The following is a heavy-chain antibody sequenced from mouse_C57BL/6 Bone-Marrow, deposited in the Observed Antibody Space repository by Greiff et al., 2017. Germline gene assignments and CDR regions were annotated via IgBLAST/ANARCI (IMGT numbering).Heavy chain of an antibody. CDR2: INPSSGYT. Sequence: VQLQQSGAELAKPGASVKLSCTASGYTFTRYWMHWVQQRPGQGLEWIGYINPSSGYTKYTQKFKDKATLTADKSSSTAYMQLSSLTYEDSAVYYCARRYYGSPHVYYWGQGTTLTHFDYWGQGTTLTVSS. D-gene: IGHD1-1*01. V-gene: IGHV1-7*01. CDR3: ARRYYGSPHVYYWGQGTTLTHFDY. J-gene: IGHJ2*01. CDR1: GYTFTRYW.